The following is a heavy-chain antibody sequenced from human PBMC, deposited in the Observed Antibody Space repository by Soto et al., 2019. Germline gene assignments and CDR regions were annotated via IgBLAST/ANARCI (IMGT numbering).Heavy chain of an antibody. D-gene: IGHD6-19*01. Sequence: GGSLRLSCAASGFTFSSYSMNWVRQAPGKGLEWVSSISSSSSYIYYADSVKGRFTISRDNAKNSLYLQMNSLRAEDTAVYYCARGGSSGWFDAFDIWGQGTMVTVSS. CDR2: ISSSSSYI. J-gene: IGHJ3*02. CDR3: ARGGSSGWFDAFDI. CDR1: GFTFSSYS. V-gene: IGHV3-21*01.